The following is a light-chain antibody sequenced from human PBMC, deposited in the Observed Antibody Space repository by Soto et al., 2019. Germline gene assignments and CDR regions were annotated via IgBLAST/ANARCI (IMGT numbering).Light chain of an antibody. CDR1: QTVNHY. V-gene: IGKV3-11*01. CDR2: DAS. Sequence: EVVLTQSPATLSLSPGERATLSCRASQTVNHYLAWFQQKPGQAPRLLIYDASNRATGIPARFSGSGSGTDFPLTISSLDPEDFAVYYCQQRYNWPPITFGQGTRLEIK. J-gene: IGKJ5*01. CDR3: QQRYNWPPIT.